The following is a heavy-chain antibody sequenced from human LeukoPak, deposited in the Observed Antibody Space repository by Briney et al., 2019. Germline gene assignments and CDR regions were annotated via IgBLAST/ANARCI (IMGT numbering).Heavy chain of an antibody. J-gene: IGHJ3*02. V-gene: IGHV1-24*01. CDR3: ATERAYSSSYDAFDI. CDR1: GYTLTELS. D-gene: IGHD6-13*01. CDR2: FDPEDGET. Sequence: ASVRVSCKVSGYTLTELSMHWVRQAPGKGLAWMGGFDPEDGETIYAQKFQGRVTMTEDTSTDTAYMELSSLRSEDTAVYYCATERAYSSSYDAFDIWGQGTMVTVSS.